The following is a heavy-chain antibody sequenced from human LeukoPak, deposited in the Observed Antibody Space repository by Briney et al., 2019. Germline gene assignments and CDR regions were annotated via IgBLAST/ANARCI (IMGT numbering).Heavy chain of an antibody. CDR3: ARSLVPAAPDAFDY. V-gene: IGHV1-8*03. CDR2: MNPNSGNT. D-gene: IGHD2-2*01. J-gene: IGHJ4*02. CDR1: GYTFTSYD. Sequence: GASVKVSCKXSGYTFTSYDINWVRQATRQGLEWMGWMNPNSGNTGYSQKFQGRVTITRNTSISTAYMELSSLRSEDTAVYYCARSLVPAAPDAFDYWGQGTLVTVSS.